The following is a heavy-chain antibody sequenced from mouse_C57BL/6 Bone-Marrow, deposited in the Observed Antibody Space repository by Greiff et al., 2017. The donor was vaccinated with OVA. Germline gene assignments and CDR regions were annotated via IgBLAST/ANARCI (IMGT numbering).Heavy chain of an antibody. CDR3: ARGNYYSNPFDY. J-gene: IGHJ2*01. CDR2: IDPANGNT. Sequence: VQLKQSVAELVRPGASVKLSCTASGFNIKNTYMHWVKQRPEQGLEWIGRIDPANGNTKYAPKFQGKATITADTSSNTAYLQLSSLASEDTAIDYCARGNYYSNPFDYWGQGTTLTVSS. CDR1: GFNIKNTY. D-gene: IGHD2-5*01. V-gene: IGHV14-3*01.